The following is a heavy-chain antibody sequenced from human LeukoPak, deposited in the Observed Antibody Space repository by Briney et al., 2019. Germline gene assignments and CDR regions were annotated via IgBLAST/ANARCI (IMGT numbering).Heavy chain of an antibody. Sequence: SETLSLTCAVYGGSFSCYYWSWIRQPPGKGLEWIGEINHSGSTNYNPSLKSRVTISVDTSKNQFSLKLCSVTAADTAVYYCARGVLGIYYYYYYGMDVWGKGTTVTVSS. CDR2: INHSGST. CDR3: ARGVLGIYYYYYYGMDV. D-gene: IGHD2-21*01. V-gene: IGHV4-34*01. J-gene: IGHJ6*04. CDR1: GGSFSCYY.